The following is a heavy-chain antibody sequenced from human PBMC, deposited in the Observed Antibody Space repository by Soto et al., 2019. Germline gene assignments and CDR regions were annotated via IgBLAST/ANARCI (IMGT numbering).Heavy chain of an antibody. V-gene: IGHV1-3*01. CDR1: GYTFTSYA. J-gene: IGHJ4*02. CDR2: INAGNGNT. D-gene: IGHD3-10*01. CDR3: ARGIWTMTRGAYYFDN. Sequence: ASVKVSCKASGYTFTSYAMHWVRQAPGQRLEWMGWINAGNGNTKYSQKFQGRVTITRDTSASTAYMELSSLISEDAAVYYCARGIWTMTRGAYYFDNWGQGTPVTVSS.